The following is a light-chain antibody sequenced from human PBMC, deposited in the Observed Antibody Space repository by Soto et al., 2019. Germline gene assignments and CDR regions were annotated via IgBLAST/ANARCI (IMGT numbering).Light chain of an antibody. CDR2: GAS. V-gene: IGKV3-20*01. J-gene: IGKJ1*01. CDR1: QSVSDTY. Sequence: EIVLTQSAGTLSLSPGDRATLSFRASQSVSDTYIAWYQQKPGQAPRLLIYGASSRATGMPDRFSGSGSGTDFTLTISRLEPEDFAVYYCQQYGSSPWTFGQGTKVEIK. CDR3: QQYGSSPWT.